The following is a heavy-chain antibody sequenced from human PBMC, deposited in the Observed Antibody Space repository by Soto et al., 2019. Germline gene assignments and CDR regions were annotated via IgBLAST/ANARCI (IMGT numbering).Heavy chain of an antibody. V-gene: IGHV4-30-4*01. CDR2: IYHSGTT. Sequence: QVQLQESGPGLVKASQTLSLNCTVSGDRIGSGDFYWTWIRQTPGRGLEWIGNIYHSGTTSYNPSLESRISISIDTSRNVFSLSLASVTVADTAIYFCARDLLVFDSSGFHFWGRGILVTVAS. CDR3: ARDLLVFDSSGFHF. D-gene: IGHD3-22*01. J-gene: IGHJ5*01. CDR1: GDRIGSGDFY.